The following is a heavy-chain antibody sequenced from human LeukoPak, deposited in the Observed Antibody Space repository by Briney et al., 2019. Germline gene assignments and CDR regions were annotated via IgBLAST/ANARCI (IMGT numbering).Heavy chain of an antibody. CDR3: ARAGDYYDSSGLDY. V-gene: IGHV3-48*03. CDR2: ISSSGSTI. J-gene: IGHJ4*02. D-gene: IGHD3-22*01. CDR1: GFTFSSYE. Sequence: GGSLRLSCAASGFTFSSYEMNWVRQAPGKGLEWVSYISSSGSTIYYADSVKGRFTISRDNAKNSLYLQMNSLRAEDTAVYYCARAGDYYDSSGLDYWGQGTLVTVSS.